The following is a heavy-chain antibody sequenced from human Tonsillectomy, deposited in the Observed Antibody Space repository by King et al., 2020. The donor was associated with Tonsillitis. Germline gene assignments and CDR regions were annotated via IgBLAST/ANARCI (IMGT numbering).Heavy chain of an antibody. CDR3: AKRYSRGLYSSCWLDY. D-gene: IGHD6-19*01. V-gene: IGHV3-23*04. CDR1: GFTFSSYA. Sequence: VQLVESGGGLVQPGGSLRLSCAASGFTFSSYAMSWVRQAPGKGLEWVSAISGSGGSTYYADSVKGRFTISRDNSKNTLYLQMNSLSAEDTAVYYCAKRYSRGLYSSCWLDYWGQGTLVTVSS. CDR2: ISGSGGST. J-gene: IGHJ4*02.